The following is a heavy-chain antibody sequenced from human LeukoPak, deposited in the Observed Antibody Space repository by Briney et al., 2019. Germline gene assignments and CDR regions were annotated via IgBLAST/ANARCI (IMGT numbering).Heavy chain of an antibody. V-gene: IGHV4-39*01. CDR2: IYYSGST. J-gene: IGHJ4*02. Sequence: SETLSLTCTVSGGSISSSSYYWGWIRQPPGKGLEGMGSIYYSGSTYYNPSLKSRATISVDTSKNQFSLKLTSVTAADTAVYYCASRVSVDIVATGDYWGQGTLVTVSS. D-gene: IGHD5-12*01. CDR3: ASRVSVDIVATGDY. CDR1: GGSISSSSYY.